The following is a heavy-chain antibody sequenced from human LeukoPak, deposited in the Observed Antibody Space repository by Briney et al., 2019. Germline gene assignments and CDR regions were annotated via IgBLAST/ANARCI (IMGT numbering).Heavy chain of an antibody. J-gene: IGHJ5*02. CDR2: IYYSGST. V-gene: IGHV4-39*07. CDR3: ARGQRYDSSGRTTRRWFDP. CDR1: GGSISSSSYY. Sequence: SETLSLTCTVSGGSISSSSYYWGWIRQPPGKGLEWIGSIYYSGSTYYNPSLKSRVTISVDTSRNQFSLKLSSVTAADTAVYYCARGQRYDSSGRTTRRWFDPWGQGTLVTVSS. D-gene: IGHD3-22*01.